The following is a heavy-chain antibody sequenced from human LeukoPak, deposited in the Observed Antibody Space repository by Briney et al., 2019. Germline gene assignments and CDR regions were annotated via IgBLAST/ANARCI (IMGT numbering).Heavy chain of an antibody. V-gene: IGHV3-23*01. D-gene: IGHD3-10*01. J-gene: IGHJ4*02. CDR2: ISGSGGST. Sequence: GGSLRLSCAASGSTFSSYAMSWVRQAPGKGLEWVSAISGSGGSTYYADSVKGRFTISRDNSKNTLYLQMNSLRAEDTAVYYCAKTADYGSGSYYTDHYFDYWGQGTLVTVSS. CDR3: AKTADYGSGSYYTDHYFDY. CDR1: GSTFSSYA.